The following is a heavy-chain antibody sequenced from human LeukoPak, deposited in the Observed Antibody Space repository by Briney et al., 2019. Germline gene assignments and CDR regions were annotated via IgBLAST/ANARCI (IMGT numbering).Heavy chain of an antibody. Sequence: ASVKVSCKASGYTFTGYYMHWGRQAPGQGLEWMGWINPNSGGTNYAQKFQGRVTMTRDTSNSTAYMELSRLRSDDTAVYYCARLTRDRNWFDPWRQGTLVTVSS. D-gene: IGHD1-14*01. V-gene: IGHV1-2*02. CDR1: GYTFTGYY. CDR3: ARLTRDRNWFDP. CDR2: INPNSGGT. J-gene: IGHJ5*02.